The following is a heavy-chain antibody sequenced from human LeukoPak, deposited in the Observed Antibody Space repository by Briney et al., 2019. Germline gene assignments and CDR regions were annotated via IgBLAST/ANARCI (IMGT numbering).Heavy chain of an antibody. CDR3: AKFKLDGMDV. CDR1: GVTVSSNY. D-gene: IGHD1-1*01. CDR2: ISGSGGST. J-gene: IGHJ6*02. V-gene: IGHV3-23*01. Sequence: PGGSLRLSCAVSGVTVSSNYLSWVRQAPGKGLEWVSAISGSGGSTYYADSVKGRFTISRDNSKNTLYLQMNSLRAEDTAVYYCAKFKLDGMDVWGQGTTVTVSS.